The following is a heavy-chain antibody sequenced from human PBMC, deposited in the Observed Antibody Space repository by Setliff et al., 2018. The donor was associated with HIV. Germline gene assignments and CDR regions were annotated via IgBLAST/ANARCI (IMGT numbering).Heavy chain of an antibody. D-gene: IGHD2-8*01. J-gene: IGHJ4*02. CDR1: GYTFTAFG. V-gene: IGHV1-18*01. CDR2: ISTYNGNT. Sequence: GASVKVSCKASGYTFTAFGMNWLRQAPGQGPEWMGWISTYNGNTNYAQKFQGRVTMTTDELMTTAYLELSSLRSEDTAVYYCASGSGYCKNGVCYIGVHRTPDKYYFDSWGQGALVTVSS. CDR3: ASGSGYCKNGVCYIGVHRTPDKYYFDS.